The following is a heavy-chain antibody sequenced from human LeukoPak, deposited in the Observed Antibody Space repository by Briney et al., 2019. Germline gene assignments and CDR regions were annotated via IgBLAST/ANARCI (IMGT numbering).Heavy chain of an antibody. D-gene: IGHD2-2*01. CDR2: IYPGDSDT. J-gene: IGHJ5*02. CDR1: GYSFTNYW. Sequence: GESLKISCKGSGYSFTNYWIGWVRQMSGKGLEWMGIIYPGDSDTRYSPSFQGQVTISADKSISTAYLQWSSLKASDTAMYYCARGGYCSSTSCQGGNWFDPWGQGTLVTVSS. CDR3: ARGGYCSSTSCQGGNWFDP. V-gene: IGHV5-51*01.